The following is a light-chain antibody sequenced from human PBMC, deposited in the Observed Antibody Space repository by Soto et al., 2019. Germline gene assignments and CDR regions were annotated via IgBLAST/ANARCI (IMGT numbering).Light chain of an antibody. J-gene: IGLJ3*02. Sequence: QSALTQPASVSGSPGQSITISCTGTSSDVGGYNYVSWYQQHPGKAPKLMIYDVSNRPSGVSNRFSGSKSGNTASLTSSGLQAEDEADYYCSSYTSSSTLGFGGGTKVTVL. CDR2: DVS. CDR3: SSYTSSSTLG. V-gene: IGLV2-14*01. CDR1: SSDVGGYNY.